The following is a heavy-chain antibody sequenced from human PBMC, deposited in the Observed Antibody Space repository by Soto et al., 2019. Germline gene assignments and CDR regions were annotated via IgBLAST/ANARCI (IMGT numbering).Heavy chain of an antibody. V-gene: IGHV3-33*01. CDR3: ARVGVGAKGGDYYYYGMDV. Sequence: QVQLVESGGGVVQPGRSLRLSCAASGFTFSSYGMHWVRQAPGKGLEWVAVIWYDGSNKYYADSVKGRFTISRDNSNNTLYLQMNSLRAEDTAVYYCARVGVGAKGGDYYYYGMDVWGQGTTVTVSS. CDR2: IWYDGSNK. CDR1: GFTFSSYG. J-gene: IGHJ6*02. D-gene: IGHD1-26*01.